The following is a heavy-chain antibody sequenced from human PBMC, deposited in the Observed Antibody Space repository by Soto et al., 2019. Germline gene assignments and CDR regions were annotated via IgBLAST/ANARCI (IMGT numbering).Heavy chain of an antibody. Sequence: QVQLVQSGAEVKKPGSSVKVSCKASGGTFSSYAISWVRQAPGQGLEWMGGIIPIFGTANYAQKFQGRVTITADESTSTAYMELSSLRSEDTAVCYCASELLPAALGGYYYYGMDVWGQGTTVTVS. CDR2: IIPIFGTA. V-gene: IGHV1-69*12. CDR1: GGTFSSYA. CDR3: ASELLPAALGGYYYYGMDV. D-gene: IGHD2-2*01. J-gene: IGHJ6*02.